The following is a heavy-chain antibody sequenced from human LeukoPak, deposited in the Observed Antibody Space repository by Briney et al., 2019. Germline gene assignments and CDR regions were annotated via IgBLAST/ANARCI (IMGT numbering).Heavy chain of an antibody. CDR2: INPNSGGT. D-gene: IGHD3-10*01. Sequence: ASVKVSCKASGYTFTGYYMHWVRQAPGQGLEWMGWINPNSGGTNYAQKLQGRVTMTTDTSTSTAYMELRSLRSDDTAVYYCARGAGWFGELSPKPADYWGQGTLVTVSS. V-gene: IGHV1-2*02. J-gene: IGHJ4*02. CDR1: GYTFTGYY. CDR3: ARGAGWFGELSPKPADY.